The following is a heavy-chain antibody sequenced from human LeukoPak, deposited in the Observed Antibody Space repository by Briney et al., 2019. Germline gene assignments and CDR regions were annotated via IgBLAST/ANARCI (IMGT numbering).Heavy chain of an antibody. J-gene: IGHJ4*02. CDR2: INHSGST. Sequence: SETLSLTCAVYGGSFSGYYWSWIRQPPGKGLEWIGEINHSGSTNYNPSLKSRVTISVDTSKNQFSLNLSSVTAADTAVYYCARRYSSSWYVGYWGQGTLVTVSS. D-gene: IGHD6-13*01. V-gene: IGHV4-34*01. CDR1: GGSFSGYY. CDR3: ARRYSSSWYVGY.